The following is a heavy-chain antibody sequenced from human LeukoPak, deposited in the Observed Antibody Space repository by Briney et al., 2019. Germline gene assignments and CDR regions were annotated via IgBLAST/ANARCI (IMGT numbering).Heavy chain of an antibody. CDR2: IVVGSGNT. Sequence: SVKVSCKASGFTFTSSAMQRVRQARGQRLEWIGWIVVGSGNTNYARKFQERVTITRDMSTSTAYMELSSLRSEDTAVYYCAADLGYYYDSSGYRSGDYWGQGTLVTVSS. CDR3: AADLGYYYDSSGYRSGDY. J-gene: IGHJ4*02. V-gene: IGHV1-58*02. D-gene: IGHD3-22*01. CDR1: GFTFTSSA.